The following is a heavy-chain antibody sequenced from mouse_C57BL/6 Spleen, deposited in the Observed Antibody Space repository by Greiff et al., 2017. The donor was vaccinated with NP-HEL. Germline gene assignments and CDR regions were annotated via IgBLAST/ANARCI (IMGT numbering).Heavy chain of an antibody. CDR3: ARGGDYPFPY. D-gene: IGHD2-4*01. CDR1: GFTFSSYA. CDR2: ISDGGSYT. V-gene: IGHV5-4*03. Sequence: EVKVVESGGGLVKPGGSLKLSCAASGFTFSSYAMSWVRQTPEKRLEWVATISDGGSYTYYPDNVKGRFTISRDNAKNNLYLQMSHLKSEDTAMYYCARGGDYPFPYWGQGTLVTVSA. J-gene: IGHJ3*01.